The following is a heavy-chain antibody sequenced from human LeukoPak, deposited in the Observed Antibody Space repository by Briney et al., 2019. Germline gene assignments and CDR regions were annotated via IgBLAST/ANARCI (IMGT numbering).Heavy chain of an antibody. V-gene: IGHV3-48*03. CDR1: GFTFSSYE. CDR2: ISSSGSTI. CDR3: ARGFWGDYRYYYYYYMDV. D-gene: IGHD4-17*01. J-gene: IGHJ6*03. Sequence: GGSLRLSCAASGFTFSSYEMNWVRQAPGKGLEWVSYISSSGSTIYYADSVKGRFTISRDNAKNSLYLQMNSLRAEDTAVYYCARGFWGDYRYYYYYYMDVWGKGTTVTVSS.